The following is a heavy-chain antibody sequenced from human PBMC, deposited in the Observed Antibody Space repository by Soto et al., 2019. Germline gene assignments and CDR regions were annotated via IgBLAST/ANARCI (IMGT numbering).Heavy chain of an antibody. CDR2: INTGDVNT. CDR3: ARSYKLYYVDSSGYLDY. D-gene: IGHD3-22*01. J-gene: IGHJ4*01. Sequence: SVKRYCKAAGYTLTSDAIRWVSLAPGQRPEWLGWINTGDVNTRYSQKFEGRVTITKDTSASTVYMELSRLGSEDTALYYCARSYKLYYVDSSGYLDYCGQGLLVTVS. V-gene: IGHV1-3*04. CDR1: GYTLTSDA.